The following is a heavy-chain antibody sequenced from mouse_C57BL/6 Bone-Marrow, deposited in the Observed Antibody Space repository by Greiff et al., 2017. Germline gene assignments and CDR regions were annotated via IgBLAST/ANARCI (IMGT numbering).Heavy chain of an antibody. J-gene: IGHJ3*01. Sequence: EVKVVESGAGLVKPGGSLKLSCAASGFTFSSYAMSWVRQTPEKRLEWVAYISSGGDYLYYADNVKGRFTISRDNARNTLYLQMGSLKSEYTAMYYCTRDGVLQQYLRAWFAYWGQGTLVTVSA. CDR2: ISSGGDYL. D-gene: IGHD1-1*01. CDR3: TRDGVLQQYLRAWFAY. CDR1: GFTFSSYA. V-gene: IGHV5-9-1*02.